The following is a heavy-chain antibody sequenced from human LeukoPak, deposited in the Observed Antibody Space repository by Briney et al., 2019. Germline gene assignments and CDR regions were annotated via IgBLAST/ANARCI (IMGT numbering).Heavy chain of an antibody. Sequence: ASVTVSCKASGGTFSSYAISWVRQAPGQGLEWMGRIIPILGIANYAQKFQGRVTITADKSTSTAYMELSSLRSEDTAVYYCARDGDYVGYWGQGTLVTVSS. V-gene: IGHV1-69*04. CDR2: IIPILGIA. J-gene: IGHJ4*02. CDR3: ARDGDYVGY. D-gene: IGHD4-17*01. CDR1: GGTFSSYA.